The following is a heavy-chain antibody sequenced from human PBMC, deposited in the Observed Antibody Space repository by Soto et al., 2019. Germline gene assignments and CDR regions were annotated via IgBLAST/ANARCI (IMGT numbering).Heavy chain of an antibody. CDR2: IYWDDDK. D-gene: IGHD2-8*01. CDR1: GFSLSTSGVG. CDR3: AHRPEDIVLMVYAKEENWFDP. J-gene: IGHJ5*02. V-gene: IGHV2-5*02. Sequence: SGPTLVKPTQTLTLTCTFSGFSLSTSGVGVGWIRQPPGKALEWLALIYWDDDKRYSPSLNSMLTITKDTSKNQVVLTMTNMDPVDTATYYCAHRPEDIVLMVYAKEENWFDPWGQGTLVTVSS.